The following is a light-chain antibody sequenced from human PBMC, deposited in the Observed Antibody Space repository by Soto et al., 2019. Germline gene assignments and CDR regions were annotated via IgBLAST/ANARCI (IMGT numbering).Light chain of an antibody. Sequence: DIQMTQSPSTLSASVGDRVIITCRASQSISSWLAWYQRKPGKAPNLLIYRASTLKSGIPSRFSGSGSGTQFTVTISSLQPDDFAPYYCQQYSRASWTFAPGTKVEIK. V-gene: IGKV1-5*03. J-gene: IGKJ1*01. CDR3: QQYSRASWT. CDR2: RAS. CDR1: QSISSW.